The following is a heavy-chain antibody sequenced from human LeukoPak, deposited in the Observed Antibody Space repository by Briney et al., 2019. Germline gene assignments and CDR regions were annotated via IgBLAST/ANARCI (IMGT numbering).Heavy chain of an antibody. CDR3: ARDGASGSYYFDY. V-gene: IGHV3-21*01. J-gene: IGHJ4*02. D-gene: IGHD1-26*01. Sequence: PGGSLRLSCAASGFTLSSYSMNWVRQAPGKGLEWVSSISSSSSYIYYADSVKGRFTISRDNAKNSLYLQMNSLRAEDTTVYYCARDGASGSYYFDYWGQGTLVTVSS. CDR2: ISSSSSYI. CDR1: GFTLSSYS.